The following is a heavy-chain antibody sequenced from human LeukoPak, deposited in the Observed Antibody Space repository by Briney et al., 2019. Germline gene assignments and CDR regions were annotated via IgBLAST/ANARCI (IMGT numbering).Heavy chain of an antibody. CDR3: ARDRFGRGGAFDI. J-gene: IGHJ3*02. V-gene: IGHV3-7*01. D-gene: IGHD3-10*01. Sequence: GGSLRLSCAASGFTFSDHWMSWVRQAPGKGLEWVANINEDGSDKYYVDSVKGRFTISRDNVKNSLYLQMNGLRAEDTAVYYCARDRFGRGGAFDIWGQGTMVTVSS. CDR1: GFTFSDHW. CDR2: INEDGSDK.